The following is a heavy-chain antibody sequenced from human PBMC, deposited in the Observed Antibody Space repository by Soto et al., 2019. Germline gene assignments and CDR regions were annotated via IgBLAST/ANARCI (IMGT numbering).Heavy chain of an antibody. CDR3: ARDLFLEWLSDV. D-gene: IGHD3-3*01. Sequence: SVEASSKAPRYTFTCCSRYWARQAPGQGLEWMGWVNTNTGNPTYAQGFTGRFVFSLDTSVSTAYLQICSLKAEDTAVYYCARDLFLEWLSDVWGQGTTVTVSS. V-gene: IGHV7-4-1*01. CDR1: RYTFTCCS. CDR2: VNTNTGNP. J-gene: IGHJ6*02.